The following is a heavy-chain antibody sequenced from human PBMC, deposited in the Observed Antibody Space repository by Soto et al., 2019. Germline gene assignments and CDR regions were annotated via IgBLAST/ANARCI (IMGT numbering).Heavy chain of an antibody. J-gene: IGHJ6*02. D-gene: IGHD5-12*01. CDR1: GASVSTDGYY. CDR2: LSYRGSS. Sequence: SLTCIVCGASVSTDGYYWRWIRQPPGKAREGIGYLSYRGSSGYNPSLRSRVTTLVDTSKNQFALILSSVTAADTAVYFCARLSRRAPVANTYYHSLDVWGQGTTVTVSS. CDR3: ARLSRRAPVANTYYHSLDV. V-gene: IGHV4-61*08.